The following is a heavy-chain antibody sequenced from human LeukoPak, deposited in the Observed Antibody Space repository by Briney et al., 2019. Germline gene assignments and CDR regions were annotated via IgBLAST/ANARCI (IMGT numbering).Heavy chain of an antibody. D-gene: IGHD3-10*01. CDR2: INHSGST. Sequence: SETLSLTCAVYGGSFSGYYWSWIRQPPGKGLEWIGEINHSGSTNYNPSLKSRVTISVDTSKNQFSLKLSSVTAADTAVYYCARHLRRYGSGPAPYYFDYWGQGTLVTVSS. CDR3: ARHLRRYGSGPAPYYFDY. V-gene: IGHV4-34*01. CDR1: GGSFSGYY. J-gene: IGHJ4*02.